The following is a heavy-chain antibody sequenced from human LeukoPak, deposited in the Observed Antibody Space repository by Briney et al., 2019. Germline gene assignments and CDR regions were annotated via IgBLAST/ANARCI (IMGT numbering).Heavy chain of an antibody. CDR1: GFTFSNYE. CDR3: AKGDYYDSSGSIYFQH. J-gene: IGHJ1*01. CDR2: ISSFNDTI. Sequence: GGSLRLSCAASGFTFSNYEMTWVRQAPGKGLEWISYISSFNDTIYYADSVKGRFAISRDNAKNSLYLQMNSLRAEDTALYYCAKGDYYDSSGSIYFQHWGQGTLVTVSS. V-gene: IGHV3-48*03. D-gene: IGHD3-22*01.